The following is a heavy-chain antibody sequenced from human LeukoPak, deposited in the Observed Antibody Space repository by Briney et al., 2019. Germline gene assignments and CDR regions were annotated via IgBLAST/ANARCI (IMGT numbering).Heavy chain of an antibody. V-gene: IGHV3-48*03. J-gene: IGHJ6*03. CDR3: ARGSRGFSFYYHMDV. Sequence: GGSLRLSCAASGFTFSSYEMNWVRQAPGKGLEWVSYISSSGSTIYYADSVKGRFTISRDNAKNSLYLLMNSLRAEDTAFYYCARGSRGFSFYYHMDVWGKGTTVTVSS. CDR1: GFTFSSYE. CDR2: ISSSGSTI.